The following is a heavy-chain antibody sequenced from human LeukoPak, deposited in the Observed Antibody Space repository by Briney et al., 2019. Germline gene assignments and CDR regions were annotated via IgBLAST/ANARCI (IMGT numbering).Heavy chain of an antibody. CDR1: GGSISSYY. Sequence: SETLSLTCTVSGGSISSYYWSWIRQPPGKGLEWIGYIYYSGSTNYNPSLKSRVTISVDTSKNQFSLKLSSVTAADTAVYYCASVLMGTGGAFDIWGQGTMLTVSS. D-gene: IGHD2-8*01. CDR2: IYYSGST. CDR3: ASVLMGTGGAFDI. J-gene: IGHJ3*02. V-gene: IGHV4-59*01.